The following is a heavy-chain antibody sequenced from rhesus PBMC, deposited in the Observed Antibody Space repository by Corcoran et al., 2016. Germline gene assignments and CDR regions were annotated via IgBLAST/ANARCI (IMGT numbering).Heavy chain of an antibody. V-gene: IGHV4-122*02. Sequence: QLQLQESGPGLVKPSETLSLTCAVPGYSISSGYGWSWIRQPPGKGLEWIGYISYSGSTSYNQALKRRVTISRDTSKNQFSLKLSSVTAADTAVYYCARVDTATETYDYWGQGVLVTVSS. CDR2: ISYSGST. CDR3: ARVDTATETYDY. J-gene: IGHJ4*01. CDR1: GYSISSGYG. D-gene: IGHD5-12*01.